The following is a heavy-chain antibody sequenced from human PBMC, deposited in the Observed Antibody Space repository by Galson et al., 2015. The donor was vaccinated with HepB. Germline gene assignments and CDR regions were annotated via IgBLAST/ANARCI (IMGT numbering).Heavy chain of an antibody. CDR1: GYTFTGYY. J-gene: IGHJ4*02. CDR2: INPNSGGT. D-gene: IGHD6-13*01. CDR3: ARDRTAAAGTRALDY. Sequence: SVKVSCKASGYTFTGYYMHWVRQAPGQGLEWMGRINPNSGGTNYAQKFQGRVTMTRDTSISTAYMELSRLRSDDTAVYYCARDRTAAAGTRALDYWGQGTLVTVSS. V-gene: IGHV1-2*06.